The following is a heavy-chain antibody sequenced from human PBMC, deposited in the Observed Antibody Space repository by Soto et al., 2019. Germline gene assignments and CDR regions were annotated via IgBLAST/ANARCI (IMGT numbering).Heavy chain of an antibody. J-gene: IGHJ2*01. D-gene: IGHD2-15*01. CDR3: ARDLKEDGRSHWYFDL. CDR1: GYTFTSYY. V-gene: IGHV1-46*01. Sequence: ASVKVSCKASGYTFTSYYMHWVRQAPGQGLEWMGIINPSGGSTSYAQKFQGRVTMTRDTSTSTVYMELSSLRSEDTAVYYCARDLKEDGRSHWYFDLWGRGTLVTVSS. CDR2: INPSGGST.